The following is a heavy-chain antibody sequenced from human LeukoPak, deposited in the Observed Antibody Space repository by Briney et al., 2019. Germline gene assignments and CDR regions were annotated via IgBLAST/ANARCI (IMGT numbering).Heavy chain of an antibody. Sequence: SETLSLTCAVYGGSFSGYYWSWIRQPPGKGLEWIGEINHSGSTNYNPSLKSRVTISVDTSKNQFSLKLSSVTAADTAVYYCARGPVAAAGTGEDYWGQGTLVTVSS. D-gene: IGHD6-13*01. V-gene: IGHV4-34*01. J-gene: IGHJ4*02. CDR1: GGSFSGYY. CDR3: ARGPVAAAGTGEDY. CDR2: INHSGST.